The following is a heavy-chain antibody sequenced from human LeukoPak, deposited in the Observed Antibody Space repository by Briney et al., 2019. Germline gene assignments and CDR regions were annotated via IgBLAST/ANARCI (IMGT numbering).Heavy chain of an antibody. CDR2: IHTSGST. CDR1: GGSFSGYY. V-gene: IGHV4-59*10. J-gene: IGHJ4*02. CDR3: ARVICSGGSCRFDY. Sequence: SETLSLTCAVYGGSFSGYYWNWIRQPAGKGLEWIGPIHTSGSTNYNPSLKSRVIMSVDTSKNQFSLKLSSVTAADTAVYYCARVICSGGSCRFDYWGQGTLVTVSS. D-gene: IGHD2-15*01.